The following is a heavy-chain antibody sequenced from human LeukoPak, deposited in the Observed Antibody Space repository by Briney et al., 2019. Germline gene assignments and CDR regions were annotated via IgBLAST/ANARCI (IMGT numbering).Heavy chain of an antibody. Sequence: GGSLRLSCAASGFTFSSYWMHWVRQAPGKGLVWVSRINSDGSSTSYADSVKGRFTISRDNAKNTLYLQMNSLRAEDTAVYYCARVAYYHDSSGYLQAFDIWGQGTMVTVSS. CDR1: GFTFSSYW. V-gene: IGHV3-74*01. D-gene: IGHD3-22*01. CDR3: ARVAYYHDSSGYLQAFDI. CDR2: INSDGSST. J-gene: IGHJ3*02.